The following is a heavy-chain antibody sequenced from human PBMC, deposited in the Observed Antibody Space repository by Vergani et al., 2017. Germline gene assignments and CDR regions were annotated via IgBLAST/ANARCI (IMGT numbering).Heavy chain of an antibody. CDR1: GFTFSSFW. CDR3: TSRDNNRWN. D-gene: IGHD2/OR15-2a*01. J-gene: IGHJ4*02. Sequence: EVQLVESGGGMVQPGGSLRLSCADSGFTFSSFWMSLIRQAPGKGLEWVANIKQDGSEKYYVDSVKGRFSISIDNAKNSLYLEMNSLRVEDTAVYYCTSRDNNRWNWGQGTLVTVSS. CDR2: IKQDGSEK. V-gene: IGHV3-7*01.